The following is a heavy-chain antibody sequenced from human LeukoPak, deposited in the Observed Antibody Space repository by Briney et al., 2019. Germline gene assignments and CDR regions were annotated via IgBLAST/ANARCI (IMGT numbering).Heavy chain of an antibody. CDR3: ARVERRSSGTGMDV. CDR1: GYTFSGYY. Sequence: GASVKVSCKASGYTFSGYYIHWVRQAPGQGLEWMGAIIPIFGTANYAQKFQGRVTLTADESTSTAYMELSSLRSEDTAVYYCARVERRSSGTGMDVWGQGTTVTVSS. V-gene: IGHV1-69*13. CDR2: IIPIFGTA. J-gene: IGHJ6*02. D-gene: IGHD6-19*01.